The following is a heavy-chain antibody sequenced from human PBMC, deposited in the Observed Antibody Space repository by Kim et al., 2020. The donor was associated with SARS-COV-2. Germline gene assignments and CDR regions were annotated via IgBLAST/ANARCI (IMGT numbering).Heavy chain of an antibody. J-gene: IGHJ4*02. CDR3: AKGYSYGFLYYFDY. V-gene: IGHV3-9*01. Sequence: ADSVKGGFTISRDNAKKSRYLKMNSLRAEDTALYYGAKGYSYGFLYYFDYWGQGTLVTVSS. D-gene: IGHD5-18*01.